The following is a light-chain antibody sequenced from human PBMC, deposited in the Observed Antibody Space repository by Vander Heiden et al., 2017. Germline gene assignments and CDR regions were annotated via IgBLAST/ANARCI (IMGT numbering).Light chain of an antibody. CDR2: KAS. Sequence: DIQMTQSPSTLSASVGDRVTITCRASQSISSWLAWYQQKPGKAPKLLIYKASSLESGVPSIRFSGSGSGTEFTLTISSLQPDDFATYYCQQYNSYSTFGQGTKVKIK. CDR1: QSISSW. V-gene: IGKV1-5*03. CDR3: QQYNSYST. J-gene: IGKJ1*01.